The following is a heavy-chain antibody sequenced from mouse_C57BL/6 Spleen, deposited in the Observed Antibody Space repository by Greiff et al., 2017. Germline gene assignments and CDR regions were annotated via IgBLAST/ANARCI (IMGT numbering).Heavy chain of an antibody. J-gene: IGHJ2*01. CDR1: GYAFSSSW. D-gene: IGHD1-1*01. CDR2: IYPGDGGT. V-gene: IGHV1-82*01. CDR3: AGLFITTVVARGYFDY. Sequence: VKLQQSGPELVKPGASVKISCKASGYAFSSSWMNWVKQRPGKGLEWIGRIYPGDGGTNYNGKFKGKATMTANKSSSTAYMQLSSLTSEDSAVYFCAGLFITTVVARGYFDYWGQGTTLTVSS.